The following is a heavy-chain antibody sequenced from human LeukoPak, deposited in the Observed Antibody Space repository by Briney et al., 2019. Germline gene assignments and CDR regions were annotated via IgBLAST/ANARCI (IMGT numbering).Heavy chain of an antibody. Sequence: SVEVSCKASGGTFSSYAISWVRQAPGQGLEWMGGIIPIFGTANYAQKFQGRVTITADESTSTAYMELSSLRSEDTAVYYCASSSGGIAARLGSFDYWGQGTLVTVSS. CDR1: GGTFSSYA. J-gene: IGHJ4*02. CDR2: IIPIFGTA. V-gene: IGHV1-69*01. D-gene: IGHD6-6*01. CDR3: ASSSGGIAARLGSFDY.